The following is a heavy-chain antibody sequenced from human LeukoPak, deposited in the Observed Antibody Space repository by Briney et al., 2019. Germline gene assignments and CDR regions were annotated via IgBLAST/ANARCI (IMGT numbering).Heavy chain of an antibody. J-gene: IGHJ6*03. CDR3: ARGTIVVSDYYYMDV. V-gene: IGHV1-69*02. CDR2: IIPILGIA. CDR1: GGTFSSYT. D-gene: IGHD2-2*01. Sequence: SVKVSCKASGGTFSSYTISWVRQAPGQGLEWMGRIIPILGIANYAQKFQGRVTITADKSTSTAYLELSSLRSEDTAVYYRARGTIVVSDYYYMDVWGKGTTVTVSS.